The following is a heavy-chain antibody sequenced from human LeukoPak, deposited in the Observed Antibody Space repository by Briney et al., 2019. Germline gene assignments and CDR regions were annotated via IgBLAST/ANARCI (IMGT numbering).Heavy chain of an antibody. J-gene: IGHJ4*02. V-gene: IGHV3-74*01. CDR1: GITFSAYY. CDR2: IIQDGSVT. CDR3: ATDDYRGLGY. D-gene: IGHD3-16*01. Sequence: PGGSLRLCCVTSGITFSAYYMHWVRKVPGEGLVWVSHIIQDGSVTSYADSVKGRFTISRDNAKNTVYLQLNNLRAEDTAVYYCATDDYRGLGYWGQGTLVTVSS.